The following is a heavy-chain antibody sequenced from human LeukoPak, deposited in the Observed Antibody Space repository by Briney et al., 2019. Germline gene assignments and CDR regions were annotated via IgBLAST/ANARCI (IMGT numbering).Heavy chain of an antibody. V-gene: IGHV3-23*01. CDR2: IGGSGSST. J-gene: IGHJ4*02. D-gene: IGHD6-19*01. Sequence: GGSLRLSCVASGCTFSRYVMRWVRQAPGKGLEWVSSIGGSGSSTYYGDSVKGRFTISRDNSKNTLYLQMSSLRAEDTAVYYCATAVADFSDYWGQGTLVTVSS. CDR3: ATAVADFSDY. CDR1: GCTFSRYV.